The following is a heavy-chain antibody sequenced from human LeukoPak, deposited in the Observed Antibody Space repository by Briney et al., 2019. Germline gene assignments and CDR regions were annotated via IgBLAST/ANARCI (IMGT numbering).Heavy chain of an antibody. CDR1: GGSISSSSYY. Sequence: SETLSLTCTVSGGSISSSSYYWGWIRQPPGKGLEWIGSIYYSGSTYCNASLKSRVTISVDTSKNQFSLKLSSVTAADTAVYYCARGYSYVWDFDYWGQGTLVTVSS. J-gene: IGHJ4*02. D-gene: IGHD5-18*01. CDR2: IYYSGST. CDR3: ARGYSYVWDFDY. V-gene: IGHV4-39*01.